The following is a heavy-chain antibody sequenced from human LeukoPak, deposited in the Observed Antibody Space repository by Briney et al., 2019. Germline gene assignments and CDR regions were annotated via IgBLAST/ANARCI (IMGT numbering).Heavy chain of an antibody. J-gene: IGHJ3*02. V-gene: IGHV3-23*01. D-gene: IGHD5-24*01. Sequence: GGSLRLSCAASGFTFSSYAMSWVRQAPGKGLEWVPAISGSGGSTYYADSVKGRFTISRDNSKNTLYLQMNSLRAEDTAVYYCAKEPRGRDGYNKGGSDAFDIWGQGTMVTVSS. CDR3: AKEPRGRDGYNKGGSDAFDI. CDR2: ISGSGGST. CDR1: GFTFSSYA.